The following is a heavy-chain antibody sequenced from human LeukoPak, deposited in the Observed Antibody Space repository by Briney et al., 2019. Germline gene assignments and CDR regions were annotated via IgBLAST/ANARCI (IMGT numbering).Heavy chain of an antibody. V-gene: IGHV3-23*01. CDR1: GFTFSSYA. Sequence: GGSLRLSCAASGFTFSSYAMSWVRQAPGKGLEWVSAISGSGGSTYYADSVKGRFTISRDNSKNTLYLQMNSLRAEDTAVYYCAKDGGYYDSSGYYSGYWGQGTLVTVPS. J-gene: IGHJ4*02. CDR3: AKDGGYYDSSGYYSGY. D-gene: IGHD3-22*01. CDR2: ISGSGGST.